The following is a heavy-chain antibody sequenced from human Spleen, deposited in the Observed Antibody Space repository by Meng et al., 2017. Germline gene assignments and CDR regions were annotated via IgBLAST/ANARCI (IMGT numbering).Heavy chain of an antibody. CDR2: IKQDGSEK. Sequence: GGSLRLSCAASEFTFSSYWMNWVRQAPGKGLEWVANIKQDGSEKYYVDSVKGRFTISRDNAKNSLYLQMNSLRAEDTAVYYCARNKRGSGSYYAHYLDYWGQGTLVTVSS. D-gene: IGHD3-10*01. V-gene: IGHV3-7*01. CDR3: ARNKRGSGSYYAHYLDY. J-gene: IGHJ4*02. CDR1: EFTFSSYW.